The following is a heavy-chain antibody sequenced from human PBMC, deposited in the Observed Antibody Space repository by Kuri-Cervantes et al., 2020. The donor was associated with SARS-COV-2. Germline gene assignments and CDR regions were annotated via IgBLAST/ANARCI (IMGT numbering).Heavy chain of an antibody. CDR2: ISGSGGST. CDR3: ATEPDFWSGYRFDY. CDR1: GFTFSSYG. D-gene: IGHD3-3*01. V-gene: IGHV3-23*01. Sequence: GESLKISCAASGFTFSSYGMHWVRQAPGKGLEWVSAISGSGGSTYYADSVKGRLTISRDNSKNTLYLQLNSLRAEDTAVYYCATEPDFWSGYRFDYWAQGTVVT. J-gene: IGHJ4*02.